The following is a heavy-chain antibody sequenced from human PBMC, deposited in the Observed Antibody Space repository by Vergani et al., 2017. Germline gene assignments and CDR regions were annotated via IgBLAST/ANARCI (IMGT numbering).Heavy chain of an antibody. CDR1: GGSISSSNW. CDR3: ARKYYYGSGSDYHGGWFDP. D-gene: IGHD3-10*01. CDR2: IYHSGST. J-gene: IGHJ5*02. V-gene: IGHV4-4*03. Sequence: QVQLQESGPGLVKPPGTLSLTCAVSGGSISSSNWWSWVRQPPGKGLEWIGEIYHSGSTNYNPSLKSRVTISVDKSKNQFSLKLSSVTAADTAVYYCARKYYYGSGSDYHGGWFDPWGQGTLVTVSS.